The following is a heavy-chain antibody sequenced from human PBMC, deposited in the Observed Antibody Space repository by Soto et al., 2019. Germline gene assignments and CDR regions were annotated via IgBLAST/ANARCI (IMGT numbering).Heavy chain of an antibody. CDR3: ARRRAPNWFAP. CDR1: GFTFSSYW. V-gene: IGHV3-7*01. CDR2: IKQDGSEK. J-gene: IGHJ5*02. Sequence: GGSLRLSCAASGFTFSSYWMSWVRQAPGKGLEWVANIKQDGSEKYYVDSMKGRFTISRDNAKDSLYLQMDSLRAEDTAVYYCARRRAPNWFAPWGQGTLVTVSS.